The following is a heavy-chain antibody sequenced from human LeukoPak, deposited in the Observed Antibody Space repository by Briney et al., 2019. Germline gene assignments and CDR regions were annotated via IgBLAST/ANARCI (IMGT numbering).Heavy chain of an antibody. V-gene: IGHV3-30*18. CDR2: ISYDGSNK. CDR1: GFTFNKYG. Sequence: PGRSLRLSCAASGFTFNKYGMHWVRQAPGKGLEWVAVISYDGSNKYYADSVKGRFTISRDNSKNTLYLQMNSLRAEDTAVYYCAKAVADTAGLFSLGFDYWGQGTLVTVSS. J-gene: IGHJ4*02. D-gene: IGHD5-18*01. CDR3: AKAVADTAGLFSLGFDY.